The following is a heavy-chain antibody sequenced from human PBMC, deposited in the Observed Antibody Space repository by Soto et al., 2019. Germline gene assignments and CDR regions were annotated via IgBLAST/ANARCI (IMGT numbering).Heavy chain of an antibody. CDR2: ISAHNGNT. V-gene: IGHV1-18*01. D-gene: IGHD1-1*01. Sequence: QVHLVQSGAEVKKPGASVKVSCKGSGYTFTSYGITWVRQAPGQGLERMGWISAHNGNTDYAQKLQGRVTVTRDTSTSTAYMELRSLRSDDTAVDCCSRGRYGDYWGQGDLVTVSS. CDR3: SRGRYGDY. CDR1: GYTFTSYG. J-gene: IGHJ4*02.